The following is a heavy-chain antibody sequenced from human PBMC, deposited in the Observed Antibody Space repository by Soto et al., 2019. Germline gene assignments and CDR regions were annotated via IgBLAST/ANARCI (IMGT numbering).Heavy chain of an antibody. D-gene: IGHD2-2*02. Sequence: GGSLRLSCSASGFTFSSYAMHWVRQAPGKGLEYVSAISSNGGSTYHADSVKGRFTISRDNSKNTLYLQMSSLRAEDTAVYYCVKSRPLLYESYYFGYRRQRSLGTVSS. J-gene: IGHJ4*02. CDR2: ISSNGGST. CDR1: GFTFSSYA. CDR3: VKSRPLLYESYYFGY. V-gene: IGHV3-64D*06.